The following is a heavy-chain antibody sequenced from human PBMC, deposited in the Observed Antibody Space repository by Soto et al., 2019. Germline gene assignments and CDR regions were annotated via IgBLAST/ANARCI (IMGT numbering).Heavy chain of an antibody. CDR3: AKDLDPLAAAGLDY. CDR1: GFTFSSYG. CDR2: ISYDGSNK. V-gene: IGHV3-30*18. J-gene: IGHJ4*02. Sequence: QVQLVESGGGVVQPGRSLRLSCAASGFTFSSYGMHWVRQAPGKGLEWVAVISYDGSNKYYADSVKGRFTISRDNSKNTLYLQMNSLRAEDTAVYYCAKDLDPLAAAGLDYWGQGTLVTVSS. D-gene: IGHD6-13*01.